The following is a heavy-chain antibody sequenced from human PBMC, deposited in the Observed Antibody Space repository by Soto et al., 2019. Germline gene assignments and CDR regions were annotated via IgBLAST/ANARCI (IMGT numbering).Heavy chain of an antibody. J-gene: IGHJ4*02. D-gene: IGHD3-22*01. CDR3: ARGGALTYYDDSSGYYSSDYFDY. CDR2: IWYDGSNK. V-gene: IGHV3-33*01. CDR1: GFTFSSYG. Sequence: GGSLRLSCAASGFTFSSYGMHWVRQAPGKGLEWGAVIWYDGSNKYYADSVKGRFTISRENSKNTLSLQMNSLRAEDTAVYYCARGGALTYYDDSSGYYSSDYFDYWGQGTLVTVSS.